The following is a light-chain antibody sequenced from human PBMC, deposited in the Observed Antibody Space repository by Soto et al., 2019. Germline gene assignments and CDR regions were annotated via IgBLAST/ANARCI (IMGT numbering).Light chain of an antibody. CDR2: SAS. V-gene: IGKV1D-16*01. CDR3: QQTYTTPPET. J-gene: IGKJ3*01. Sequence: DIQMTQSPSSLSASVGDRVTITCRASQGISRWLAWYQLKPGKAPTLLIYSASSLRSGVPSRFSGRGYGTNFTLIISSLQPEDFATYYCQQTYTTPPETFGPGTKVDIK. CDR1: QGISRW.